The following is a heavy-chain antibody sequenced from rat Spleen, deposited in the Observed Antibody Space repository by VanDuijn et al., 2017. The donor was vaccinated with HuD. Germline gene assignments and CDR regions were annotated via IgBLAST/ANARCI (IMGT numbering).Heavy chain of an antibody. CDR2: ITNFAGRT. J-gene: IGHJ2*01. V-gene: IGHV5S23*01. D-gene: IGHD1-11*01. Sequence: EVQLVESGGGLVQPGNSLKLSCAASGFTFSDYAMAWIRQAPGKGLEWVASITNFAGRTHYPDSVKGRFTISRDIAKSTLFLQMNSLKSEDTATYYCARHEDYGGYSRDYFDYWGQGVMVTVSS. CDR3: ARHEDYGGYSRDYFDY. CDR1: GFTFSDYA.